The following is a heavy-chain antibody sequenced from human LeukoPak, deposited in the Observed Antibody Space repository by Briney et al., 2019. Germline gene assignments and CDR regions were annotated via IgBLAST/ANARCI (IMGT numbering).Heavy chain of an antibody. V-gene: IGHV4-39*01. D-gene: IGHD5-12*01. CDR1: GGSMSSGSSY. CDR3: ARTRGYSGYVDAFDI. Sequence: SETLSLTCTVSGGSMSSGSSYWGWIRQPPGKGLEWIGTIYYSGSTYYNPSLKSRVTISADTSKNQFSLKLSSVTAADTAVHYCARTRGYSGYVDAFDIWGQGTMVTVFS. J-gene: IGHJ3*02. CDR2: IYYSGST.